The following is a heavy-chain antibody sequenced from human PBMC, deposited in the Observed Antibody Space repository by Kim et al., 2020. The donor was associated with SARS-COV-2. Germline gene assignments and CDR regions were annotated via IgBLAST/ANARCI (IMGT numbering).Heavy chain of an antibody. V-gene: IGHV3-30*15. Sequence: ADSVRGRLTISRGNSKNTLYLQMSSLGVEDTAVYHCARAMGGGYYYGMDVWGQGTTVTVSS. CDR3: ARAMGGGYYYGMDV. J-gene: IGHJ6*02. D-gene: IGHD3-16*01.